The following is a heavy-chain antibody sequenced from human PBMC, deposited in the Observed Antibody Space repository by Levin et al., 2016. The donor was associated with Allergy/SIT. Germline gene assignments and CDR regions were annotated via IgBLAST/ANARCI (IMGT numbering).Heavy chain of an antibody. CDR3: ARRARPRFTVLYSSSRQNHFDY. CDR1: GFTFSSYW. CDR2: IKQDGSEK. Sequence: GESLKISCAASGFTFSSYWMSWVRQAPGKGLEWVANIKQDGSEKYYVDSVKGRFTISRDNAKNSLYLQMNSLRAEDTAVYYCARRARPRFTVLYSSSRQNHFDYWGQGTLVTVSS. D-gene: IGHD6-13*01. V-gene: IGHV3-7*05. J-gene: IGHJ4*02.